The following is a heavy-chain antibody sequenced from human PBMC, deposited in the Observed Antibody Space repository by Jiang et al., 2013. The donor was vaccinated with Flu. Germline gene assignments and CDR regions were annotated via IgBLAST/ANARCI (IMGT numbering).Heavy chain of an antibody. Sequence: GLVEPSGTLSLTCAVSGGSISSSNWWSWVRQPPGKGLEWIGEIYHTESTNYNPSLKSRVTMSVDKSKNQLSLKLNSVTAADTAVYYCARERRSGSYSGWFDPWGQGTLVTVSS. CDR1: GGSISSSNW. D-gene: IGHD1-26*01. V-gene: IGHV4-4*02. J-gene: IGHJ5*02. CDR3: ARERRSGSYSGWFDP. CDR2: IYHTEST.